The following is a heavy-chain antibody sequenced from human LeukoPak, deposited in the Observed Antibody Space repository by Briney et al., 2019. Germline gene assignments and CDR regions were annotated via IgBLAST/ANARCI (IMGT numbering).Heavy chain of an antibody. CDR1: GGTFSSYA. Sequence: SVKVSCKASGGTFSSYAISWVRQAPGQGLEWMGGIIPIFGTANYAQKFQGRGTITADESTSTAYMELSSLRPEDTAVYYCARDGGAARPTYYYYYYMDVWGKGTTVTVSS. CDR3: ARDGGAARPTYYYYYYMDV. J-gene: IGHJ6*03. V-gene: IGHV1-69*13. D-gene: IGHD6-6*01. CDR2: IIPIFGTA.